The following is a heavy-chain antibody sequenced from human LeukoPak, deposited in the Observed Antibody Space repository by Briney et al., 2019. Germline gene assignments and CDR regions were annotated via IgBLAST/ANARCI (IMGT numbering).Heavy chain of an antibody. CDR2: ITRDAGST. V-gene: IGHV3-43*01. Sequence: GSLRLSCAASGFTFHDCTMHWIRQAPGKGLEWLSLITRDAGSTFYADSVKGRFTISRDNSKNSLYLQMNNLRTEDTALYFCANEKTLTFDYWGRGTLVTVSS. D-gene: IGHD3-9*01. CDR3: ANEKTLTFDY. CDR1: GFTFHDCT. J-gene: IGHJ4*02.